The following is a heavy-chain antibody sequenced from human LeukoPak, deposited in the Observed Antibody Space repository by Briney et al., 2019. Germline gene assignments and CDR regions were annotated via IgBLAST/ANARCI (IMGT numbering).Heavy chain of an antibody. CDR3: ALEGFLEYFRWFDP. CDR2: INPNSGGT. Sequence: RASVKVSCKASGYTFIGYYMHWVRQAPGQGLEWMGWINPNSGGTNYAQKFQGRVTMTRDTSISTAYMELSRLRSDDTAVYYCALEGFLEYFRWFDPWGQGTLVTVSS. CDR1: GYTFIGYY. D-gene: IGHD3-3*01. V-gene: IGHV1-2*02. J-gene: IGHJ5*02.